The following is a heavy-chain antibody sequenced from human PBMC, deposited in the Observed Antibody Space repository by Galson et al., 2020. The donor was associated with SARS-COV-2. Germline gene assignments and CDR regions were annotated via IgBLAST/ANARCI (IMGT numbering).Heavy chain of an antibody. CDR3: ARRGMGRPWFGELSQTNAFDI. Sequence: GGSLRLSCAASGFTLDDYGMSWVRQAPGKGLDWVSGINWNGGSTGYADSVKGRFTISRDNAKNSLYLQMNSLRAEDTALYHCARRGMGRPWFGELSQTNAFDIWGQGTMVTVSS. D-gene: IGHD3-10*01. V-gene: IGHV3-20*01. CDR2: INWNGGST. CDR1: GFTLDDYG. J-gene: IGHJ3*02.